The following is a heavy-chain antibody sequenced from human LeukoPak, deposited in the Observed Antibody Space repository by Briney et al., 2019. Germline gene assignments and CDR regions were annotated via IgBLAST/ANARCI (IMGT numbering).Heavy chain of an antibody. J-gene: IGHJ4*02. Sequence: ASVNVSCKASGYTFTSYDINWVRQATGQGLEWMGWMNPNSGNTGYAQKFQGRVTMTRNTSISTAYMELSSLRSEDTAVYYCASWDSSGYNGGFWGQGTLVTVSS. D-gene: IGHD3-22*01. V-gene: IGHV1-8*01. CDR3: ASWDSSGYNGGF. CDR2: MNPNSGNT. CDR1: GYTFTSYD.